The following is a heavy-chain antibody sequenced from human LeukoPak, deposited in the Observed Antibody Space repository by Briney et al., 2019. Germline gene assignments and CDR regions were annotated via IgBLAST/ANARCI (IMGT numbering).Heavy chain of an antibody. CDR2: VYPGDSDT. J-gene: IGHJ6*03. D-gene: IGHD6-13*01. CDR3: ARHMIAAAGNYYIDV. CDR1: GSFFTSYW. V-gene: IGHV5-51*01. Sequence: GAALEISWQGSGSFFTSYWIGWVRQLPGKGLGGVGIVYPGDSDTRYSPSFQGQVPISADKSISTADLQWSSLKASDTAMYYCARHMIAAAGNYYIDVWGKGTTVTVSS.